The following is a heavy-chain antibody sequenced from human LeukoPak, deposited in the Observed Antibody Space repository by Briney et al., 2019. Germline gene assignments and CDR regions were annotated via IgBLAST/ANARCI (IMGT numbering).Heavy chain of an antibody. CDR2: IYYSGST. CDR3: ARQDSSGYHPYFDY. D-gene: IGHD3-22*01. Sequence: SETLSLTCTVSGGSISSSSYCWGWIRQPPGKGLEWIGSIYYSGSTYYNPSLKSRVTISVDTSRNHFSLRLSSVTAADTAVYYCARQDSSGYHPYFDYWGQGTLVTVSS. J-gene: IGHJ4*02. V-gene: IGHV4-39*01. CDR1: GGSISSSSYC.